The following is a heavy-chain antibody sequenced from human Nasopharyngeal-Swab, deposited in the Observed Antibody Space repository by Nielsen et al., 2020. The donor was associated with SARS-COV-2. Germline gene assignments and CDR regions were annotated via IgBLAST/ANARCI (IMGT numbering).Heavy chain of an antibody. J-gene: IGHJ6*02. CDR1: GYTFTSYY. D-gene: IGHD3-9*01. V-gene: IGHV1-46*01. Sequence: ASVKVSCKASGYTFTSYYMHWVRQAPGQGLERMGIINPSGGSTSHAQKFQGRVTMTRDTSMSIVYMELNSLRSEDTAVYYCARMLRYFDWLSKYGMDVWGQGTTVTVSS. CDR2: INPSGGST. CDR3: ARMLRYFDWLSKYGMDV.